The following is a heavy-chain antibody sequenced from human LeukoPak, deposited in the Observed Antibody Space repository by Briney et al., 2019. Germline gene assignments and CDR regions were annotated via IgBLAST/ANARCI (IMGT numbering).Heavy chain of an antibody. V-gene: IGHV4-61*02. CDR1: GGSISSGSYY. D-gene: IGHD2-2*01. CDR2: IYTSGST. Sequence: SETLSLTRTVSGGSISSGSYYWSWIRQPAGKGLEWIGRIYTSGSTNYNPSLKSRVTISVDTSKNQFSMKLSSVTAADTAVYYCARDLGVPAAKYYYYYYMDVWGKGTTVTVSS. J-gene: IGHJ6*03. CDR3: ARDLGVPAAKYYYYYYMDV.